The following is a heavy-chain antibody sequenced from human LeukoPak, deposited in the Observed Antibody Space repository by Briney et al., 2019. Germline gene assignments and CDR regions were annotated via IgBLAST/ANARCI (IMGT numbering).Heavy chain of an antibody. CDR3: AKFDAEYTGSYSYYYYMDV. J-gene: IGHJ6*03. Sequence: PGGSLRLSCAASGFTFSSYAMSWVRQAPGKGLEWVSTISGSGGSTYYADSVKGRFTISRDYSRNTLYLQLNSLRAEDTAIYYCAKFDAEYTGSYSYYYYMDVWGKGTTVTVSS. CDR2: ISGSGGST. D-gene: IGHD1-26*01. V-gene: IGHV3-23*01. CDR1: GFTFSSYA.